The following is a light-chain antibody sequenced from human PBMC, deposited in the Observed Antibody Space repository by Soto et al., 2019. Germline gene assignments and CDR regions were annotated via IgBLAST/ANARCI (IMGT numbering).Light chain of an antibody. CDR2: AAS. V-gene: IGKV1-9*01. Sequence: IQLTQSPSSLSASVGDRVTITCRASQGISSFLAWYQQKPGKAPKLLIYAASTLQSGVPSRFSGSGSGTDFTLTIRSLQPEDFATYYCQQLNSFPIPFGPGTKVDIK. CDR1: QGISSF. J-gene: IGKJ3*01. CDR3: QQLNSFPIP.